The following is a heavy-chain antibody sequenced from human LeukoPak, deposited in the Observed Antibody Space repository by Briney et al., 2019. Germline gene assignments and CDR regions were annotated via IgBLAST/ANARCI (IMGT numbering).Heavy chain of an antibody. Sequence: PGGSLRLSCAASGFIFSSSAMSWVRQAPGKGLEWVSAIRGSDGSTYYADSVKGRFTISRDNSKNTLYLQMNSLRADDTAVYYCARCYWGSGAKAFDIWGQGTMVTVSS. CDR2: IRGSDGST. J-gene: IGHJ3*02. D-gene: IGHD7-27*01. CDR3: ARCYWGSGAKAFDI. V-gene: IGHV3-23*01. CDR1: GFIFSSSA.